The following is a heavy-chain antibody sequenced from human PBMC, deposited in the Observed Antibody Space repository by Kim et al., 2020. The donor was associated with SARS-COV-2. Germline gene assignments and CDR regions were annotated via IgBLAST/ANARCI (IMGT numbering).Heavy chain of an antibody. Sequence: SETLSLTCTVSGGSISSSSYYWGWIRQPPGKGLEWIGSIYYSGSTYYNPSLKSRVTISVDTSKNQFSLKLSSVTAADTAVYYCARGGSSWCHYWGQGTLVTVSS. V-gene: IGHV4-39*07. CDR3: ARGGSSWCHY. CDR2: IYYSGST. CDR1: GGSISSSSYY. J-gene: IGHJ4*02. D-gene: IGHD6-13*01.